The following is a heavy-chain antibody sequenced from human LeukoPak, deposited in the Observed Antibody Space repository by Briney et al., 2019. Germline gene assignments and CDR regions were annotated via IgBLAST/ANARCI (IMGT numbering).Heavy chain of an antibody. J-gene: IGHJ4*02. Sequence: GGSLRLSCVGSGFTFSSHAMSWVRQVPEKGLEWVSGIYESGQTTHYADSVKGRFSISRDNSKNTLYLQMDSLRGEDTAIYCCAKDYRIGYSDHFDYWGQGALVTVSS. V-gene: IGHV3-23*01. CDR3: AKDYRIGYSDHFDY. D-gene: IGHD2-21*01. CDR1: GFTFSSHA. CDR2: IYESGQTT.